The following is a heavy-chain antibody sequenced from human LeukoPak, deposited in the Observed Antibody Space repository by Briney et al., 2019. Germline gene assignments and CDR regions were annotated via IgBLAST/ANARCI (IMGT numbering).Heavy chain of an antibody. J-gene: IGHJ5*01. CDR3: ARKLGYCSGGSCYSNWFDS. CDR1: GGTFSSYA. Sequence: SVKVSCKASGGTFSSYAISWVRQAPGQGLEWMGGIVPIFGTANYAQKFQGRVTITADKSTSTAYMELSSLRSEDTAVYYCARKLGYCSGGSCYSNWFDSWGQGTLVTVSS. CDR2: IVPIFGTA. V-gene: IGHV1-69*06. D-gene: IGHD2-15*01.